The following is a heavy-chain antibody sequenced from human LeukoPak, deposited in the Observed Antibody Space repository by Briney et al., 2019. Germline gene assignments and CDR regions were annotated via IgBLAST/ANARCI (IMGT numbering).Heavy chain of an antibody. Sequence: SETLSLTCTVSGGSISNYYWSWIRQPPEKGLEWIGYIYYTRGTNYNPALKSRVTISVDTSKNQFSLKLTSVTAADTAVYYCARAHCVNGVCHTLRSYYFDYWGQGTLVTVSS. CDR2: IYYTRGT. J-gene: IGHJ4*02. D-gene: IGHD2-8*01. CDR3: ARAHCVNGVCHTLRSYYFDY. V-gene: IGHV4-59*01. CDR1: GGSISNYY.